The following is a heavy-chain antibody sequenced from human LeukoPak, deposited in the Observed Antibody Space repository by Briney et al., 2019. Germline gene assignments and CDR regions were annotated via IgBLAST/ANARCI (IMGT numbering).Heavy chain of an antibody. CDR1: GYTFTNYG. Sequence: ASVKVSCKASGYTFTNYGISWVRQAPGQGLEWMGWISAYGGNTNYAQNLQGRVTMATDTFTSTAYMELRSLRSDDTAVYYCARAPDDYDFWSGPFDYWGRGTLVTVSS. D-gene: IGHD3-3*01. CDR3: ARAPDDYDFWSGPFDY. CDR2: ISAYGGNT. J-gene: IGHJ4*02. V-gene: IGHV1-18*01.